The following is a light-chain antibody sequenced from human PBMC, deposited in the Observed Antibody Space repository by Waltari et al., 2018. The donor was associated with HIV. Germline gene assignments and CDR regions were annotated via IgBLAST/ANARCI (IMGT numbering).Light chain of an antibody. CDR1: QTISSTY. CDR2: GAS. CDR3: QQYIGSPRT. J-gene: IGKJ1*01. V-gene: IGKV3-20*01. Sequence: EIALTQSPGTLSLSPGERATLSCRASQTISSTYLAWYQKKPGQAPRLIIYGASNRATGIPDRFSGSGSGTDFTLTISSLEPEDCAVYYCQQYIGSPRTFGQGTKVELK.